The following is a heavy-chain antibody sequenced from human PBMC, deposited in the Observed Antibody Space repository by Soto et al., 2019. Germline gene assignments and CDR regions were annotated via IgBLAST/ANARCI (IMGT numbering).Heavy chain of an antibody. J-gene: IGHJ4*02. CDR1: GFTVSSSY. V-gene: IGHV3-66*01. Sequence: RGSLRLSCAASGFTVSSSYMSWVRQAPGKGLEWVSVLYRGGTAFYADSVKDRFTISRDDSKNTVYLQMNSLRAEDSAMYHCARGPYEGSGYLGYWGQGTLVTVS. CDR3: ARGPYEGSGYLGY. D-gene: IGHD3-22*01. CDR2: LYRGGTA.